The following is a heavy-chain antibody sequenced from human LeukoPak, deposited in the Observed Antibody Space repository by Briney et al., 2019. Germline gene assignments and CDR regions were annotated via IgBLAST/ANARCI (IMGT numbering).Heavy chain of an antibody. Sequence: PSETLSLTCSVSGGSISSYYWSWIRQPAGKGLEWTGHIYTSGTTNYNPSIRSRVTMSVDTSKNQFSLRLTSVTAADTAVYYCARVYYSRFDPWGQGTLVTVSS. D-gene: IGHD2-21*01. CDR3: ARVYYSRFDP. CDR1: GGSISSYY. CDR2: IYTSGTT. V-gene: IGHV4-4*07. J-gene: IGHJ5*02.